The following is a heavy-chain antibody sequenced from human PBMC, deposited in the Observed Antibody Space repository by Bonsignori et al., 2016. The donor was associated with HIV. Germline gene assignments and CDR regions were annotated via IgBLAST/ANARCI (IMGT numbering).Heavy chain of an antibody. Sequence: WIRQPPGKGLEWVSSISSSSSYIYYADSVKGRFTISRDNAKNSLYLQMNSLRAEDTAVYYCARDSERIYWGQGTLVTVSS. J-gene: IGHJ4*02. CDR2: ISSSSSYI. D-gene: IGHD3-10*01. CDR3: ARDSERIY. V-gene: IGHV3-21*01.